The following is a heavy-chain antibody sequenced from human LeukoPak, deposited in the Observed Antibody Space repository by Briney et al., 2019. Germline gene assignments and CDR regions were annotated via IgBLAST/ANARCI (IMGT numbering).Heavy chain of an antibody. CDR2: ISGSGGST. CDR3: AKAILSQEEDSIRYFDWLPLDY. Sequence: GGSLRLSCAASGFTFSSYAMSWVRQAPGKGLEWVSAISGSGGSTYYADSVKGRFTISRDNSKKTLDLQMNSLRAEDTAVYYCAKAILSQEEDSIRYFDWLPLDYWGQGTLVTVSS. V-gene: IGHV3-23*01. D-gene: IGHD3-9*01. CDR1: GFTFSSYA. J-gene: IGHJ4*02.